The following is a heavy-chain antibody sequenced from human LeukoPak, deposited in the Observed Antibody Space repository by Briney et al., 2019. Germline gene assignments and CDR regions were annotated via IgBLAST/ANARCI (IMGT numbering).Heavy chain of an antibody. Sequence: GTLSLTCTVSGDSINSLDLWSWVRQPPGKGLQWVSSIVGSGGGTYYADSVEGRFTISRDNSKNTLYLQMDSLRAEDTAVYYCARDRAWNYFDYWGQGTLVTVSS. V-gene: IGHV3-23*01. CDR1: GDSINSLD. CDR2: IVGSGGGT. D-gene: IGHD3-3*01. CDR3: ARDRAWNYFDY. J-gene: IGHJ4*02.